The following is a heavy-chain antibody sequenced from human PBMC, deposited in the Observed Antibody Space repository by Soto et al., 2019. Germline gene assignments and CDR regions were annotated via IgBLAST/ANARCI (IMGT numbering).Heavy chain of an antibody. CDR3: ANLYLDS. CDR1: GFTFNTYR. V-gene: IGHV3-7*01. J-gene: IGHJ4*02. Sequence: GGSLRLSCVASGFTFNTYRMNWVRQAPGKGLEWVAIISQDGAEKYYVDSVGGRFTISRDNAKSSLSLQMDSLRVEDTAVYYCANLYLDSWGQGTLVTVSS. D-gene: IGHD2-2*01. CDR2: ISQDGAEK.